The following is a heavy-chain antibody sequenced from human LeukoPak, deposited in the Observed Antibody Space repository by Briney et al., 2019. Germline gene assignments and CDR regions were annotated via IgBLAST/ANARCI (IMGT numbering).Heavy chain of an antibody. Sequence: ASVKVSCKASGYTFTSYDINWVRQATGQGLEWVGWMNPNSGNTGYAQKFQGRVTMTRNTSISTAYMELSSLRSEDTAVYYCARGINPRRSTYYDILTGYYRNWFDPWGQGTLVTVSS. CDR2: MNPNSGNT. D-gene: IGHD3-9*01. CDR3: ARGINPRRSTYYDILTGYYRNWFDP. CDR1: GYTFTSYD. J-gene: IGHJ5*02. V-gene: IGHV1-8*02.